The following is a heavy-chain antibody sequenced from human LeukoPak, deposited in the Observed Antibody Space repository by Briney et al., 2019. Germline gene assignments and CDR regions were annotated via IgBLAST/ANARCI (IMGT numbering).Heavy chain of an antibody. Sequence: PSETLSLTCTVSGGSISSGSYYWSWIRQPAGKGLEWIGRIYTSGSTNYNPSLKSRVTISVDTSKNQFSLKLSSVTAADTAVYYCARSPPDSSGWYGYRYFDLWGRGTLVTVSS. V-gene: IGHV4-61*02. D-gene: IGHD6-19*01. J-gene: IGHJ2*01. CDR3: ARSPPDSSGWYGYRYFDL. CDR2: IYTSGST. CDR1: GGSISSGSYY.